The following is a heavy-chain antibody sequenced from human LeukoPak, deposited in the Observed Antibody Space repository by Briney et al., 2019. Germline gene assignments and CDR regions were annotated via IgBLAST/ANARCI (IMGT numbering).Heavy chain of an antibody. CDR1: GFTFSSYE. J-gene: IGHJ6*02. D-gene: IGHD4-17*01. CDR3: AGVEDDYGDYYYGMDV. CDR2: ISNSDSTV. Sequence: GGSLRLSCAASGFTFSSYEMNWVRQAPGKGLEWVSYISNSDSTVHYADSVKGRFTISRDNAQNSLYLQMSSLRAEDTAVYYCAGVEDDYGDYYYGMDVWGQGTTVTVSS. V-gene: IGHV3-48*03.